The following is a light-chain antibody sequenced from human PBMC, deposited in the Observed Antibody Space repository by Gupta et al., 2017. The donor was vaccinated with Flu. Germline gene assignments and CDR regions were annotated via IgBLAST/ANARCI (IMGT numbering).Light chain of an antibody. J-gene: IGKJ3*01. Sequence: EIVLTQSPATLSWSPGERATLSCRASQSVNSYLACYQQKPGQAPRLLIYDASNRATGIPARFSSSGSGTDFPLTISGLEAEDFAVYYCQQRSTLFTFGPGTKVDIK. CDR1: QSVNSY. V-gene: IGKV3-11*01. CDR3: QQRSTLFT. CDR2: DAS.